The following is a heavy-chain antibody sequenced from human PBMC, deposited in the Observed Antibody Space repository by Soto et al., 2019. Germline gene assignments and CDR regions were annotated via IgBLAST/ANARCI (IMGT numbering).Heavy chain of an antibody. CDR3: VKVSYSSLTTLGSAFDV. J-gene: IGHJ3*01. D-gene: IGHD4-4*01. Sequence: QLVESGGGLVQPGRSLRLSCAASGFIFDDYAMHWVRQAPGKGLEWVSGISWSGDNMAYADSVKGRFITSRDNVKNSLYLQMNSLRVEDTALYHCVKVSYSSLTTLGSAFDVWGQGTMVTVS. CDR2: ISWSGDNM. V-gene: IGHV3-9*01. CDR1: GFIFDDYA.